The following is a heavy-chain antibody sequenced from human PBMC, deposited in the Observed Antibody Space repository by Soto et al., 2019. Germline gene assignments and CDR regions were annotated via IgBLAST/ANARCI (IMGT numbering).Heavy chain of an antibody. CDR1: GYTFTSYG. CDR2: ISAYNGNT. Sequence: QVQLVQSGAEVKKPGASVKVSCKASGYTFTSYGISWVRQAPGQGLEWMGWISAYNGNTNYAQKLQGRVTMTKDTPTSTAYMELRSLRSDDTAVYYCARVDPTLAARDHRPFDPWGQGTLVTVSS. V-gene: IGHV1-18*01. D-gene: IGHD6-6*01. CDR3: ARVDPTLAARDHRPFDP. J-gene: IGHJ5*02.